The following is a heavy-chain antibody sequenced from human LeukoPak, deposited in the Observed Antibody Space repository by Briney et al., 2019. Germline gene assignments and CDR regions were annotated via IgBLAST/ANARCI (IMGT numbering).Heavy chain of an antibody. CDR3: AREPPPVRGVRVENYYYYMDV. J-gene: IGHJ6*03. Sequence: PSETLSLTCTVSGGSISSSSYYWGWIRQPPGKGLEWIGSIYHSGSTYYNPSLKSRVTISVDTSKNQFSLKLRSVTAADTAVYYCAREPPPVRGVRVENYYYYMDVWGKGTTVTISS. CDR1: GGSISSSSYY. CDR2: IYHSGST. D-gene: IGHD3-10*01. V-gene: IGHV4-39*07.